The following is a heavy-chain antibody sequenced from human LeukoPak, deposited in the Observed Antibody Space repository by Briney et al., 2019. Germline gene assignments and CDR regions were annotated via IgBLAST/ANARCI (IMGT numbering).Heavy chain of an antibody. J-gene: IGHJ4*02. CDR1: GYTFTGYY. CDR2: INPNSGGT. V-gene: IGHV1-2*02. CDR3: ARRSQWLVYDY. D-gene: IGHD6-19*01. Sequence: GASVKVSCKASGYTFTGYYMHWVRQAPGQGLEWMGWINPNSGGTNYAQKFQGRVTMTRDTSISTAYMALSRLISDDTAVYYCARRSQWLVYDYWGQGTLVTVSS.